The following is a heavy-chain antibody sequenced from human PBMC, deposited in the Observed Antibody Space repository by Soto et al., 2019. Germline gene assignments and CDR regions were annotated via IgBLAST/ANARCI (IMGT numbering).Heavy chain of an antibody. D-gene: IGHD3-10*01. CDR1: GFTFSRYC. V-gene: IGHV3-74*01. J-gene: IGHJ3*02. Sequence: EVQLVESGGGLVQPGGSLRLYCAASGFTFSRYCMHWVRQAPGKGLVWVSRINSDGSGTSYADSVKGRFTISRDNAKNTLYLHMSSLRAEDTAVYYCASAGVTTAIRNALDIWGQVTLGTVSS. CDR3: ASAGVTTAIRNALDI. CDR2: INSDGSGT.